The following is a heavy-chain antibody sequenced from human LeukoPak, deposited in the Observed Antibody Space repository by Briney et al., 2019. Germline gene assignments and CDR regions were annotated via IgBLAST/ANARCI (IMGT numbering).Heavy chain of an antibody. Sequence: PGGSLRLSCAASGFTFSSYSMNWVRQAPGKGLEWVSSISSSSSYIYYADSVKGRFTISRDNAKNSLYLQMNSLRAEDTAVYYCARESVVPAAILGFDPWGQGTLVTVSS. D-gene: IGHD2-2*02. J-gene: IGHJ5*02. CDR3: ARESVVPAAILGFDP. V-gene: IGHV3-21*01. CDR1: GFTFSSYS. CDR2: ISSSSSYI.